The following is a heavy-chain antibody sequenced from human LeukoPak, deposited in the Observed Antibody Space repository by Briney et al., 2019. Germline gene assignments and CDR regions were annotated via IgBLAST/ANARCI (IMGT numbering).Heavy chain of an antibody. CDR3: ARLWNTRYIIYFDS. V-gene: IGHV1-2*02. CDR1: GYTFTGYY. Sequence: ASVKVSCKASGYTFTGYYMHWVRHAPGQGLEWMGWINPNSGGTNFAQKFRGRVAMTRDTSISTAFMELSRLTSDDTAVYYCARLWNTRYIIYFDSWGQGALVTVSS. J-gene: IGHJ4*02. CDR2: INPNSGGT. D-gene: IGHD3-3*01.